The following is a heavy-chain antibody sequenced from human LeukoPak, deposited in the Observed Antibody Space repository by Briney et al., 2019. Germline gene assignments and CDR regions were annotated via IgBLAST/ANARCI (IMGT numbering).Heavy chain of an antibody. J-gene: IGHJ3*02. CDR1: GGSISSSSYY. V-gene: IGHV4-39*07. CDR2: IYYSGST. Sequence: SETLSLTCTVSGGSISSSSYYWGWIRQPPGKGLEWIGSIYYSGSTYYNPSLKSRVTISVDTSKNQFSLKLSSVTAADTAVYYCARGSGITMIVVVIGDAFDIWGQGTMVTVSS. CDR3: ARGSGITMIVVVIGDAFDI. D-gene: IGHD3-22*01.